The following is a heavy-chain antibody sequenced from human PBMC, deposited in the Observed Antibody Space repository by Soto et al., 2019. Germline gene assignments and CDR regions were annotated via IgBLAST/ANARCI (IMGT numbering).Heavy chain of an antibody. Sequence: GSLRLSCAASGIIVASYAMGWVRHAPGKGLEWVSDISAPGDFTFYADSVKGRFTISRDNSKNTLYLQMNSMRADDTDVYYCGSVLEYWGHGTLVTVSS. D-gene: IGHD2-15*01. CDR2: ISAPGDFT. J-gene: IGHJ4*01. CDR3: GSVLEY. V-gene: IGHV3-23*01. CDR1: GIIVASYA.